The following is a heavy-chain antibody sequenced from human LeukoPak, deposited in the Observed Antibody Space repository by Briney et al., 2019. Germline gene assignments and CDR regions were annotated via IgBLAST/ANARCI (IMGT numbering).Heavy chain of an antibody. CDR1: GYTLTSYG. V-gene: IGHV1-18*01. D-gene: IGHD5-24*01. Sequence: ASVKVSCKASGYTLTSYGISWVRQAPGQGLEWMGWISAYNGNTNYAQKLQGRVTMTTDTSTSTAYMELRSLRSDDTAVYYCATGDRYGYNSALDYWGQGTLVTVSS. J-gene: IGHJ4*02. CDR3: ATGDRYGYNSALDY. CDR2: ISAYNGNT.